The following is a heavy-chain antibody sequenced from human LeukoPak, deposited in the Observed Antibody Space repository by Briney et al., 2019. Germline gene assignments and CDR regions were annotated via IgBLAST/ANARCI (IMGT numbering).Heavy chain of an antibody. CDR3: ATLYSSSWSYAFDI. Sequence: GASVKVSCKVSGYTLTELSMHWVRQAPGKGLEWMGGFDPEDGETIYAQKFQGRVTMTEDTSTDTAYMELSSLRSEDMAVYYCATLYSSSWSYAFDIWGQGTMVTVSS. D-gene: IGHD6-13*01. V-gene: IGHV1-24*01. CDR2: FDPEDGET. CDR1: GYTLTELS. J-gene: IGHJ3*02.